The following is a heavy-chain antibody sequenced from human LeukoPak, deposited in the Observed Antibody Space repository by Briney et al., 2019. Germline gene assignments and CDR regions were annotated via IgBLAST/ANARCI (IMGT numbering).Heavy chain of an antibody. CDR3: ATDLCSSTSCYGRPLIFVY. J-gene: IGHJ4*02. V-gene: IGHV1-24*01. D-gene: IGHD2-2*01. CDR1: GYTLTELS. CDR2: FDPEDGET. Sequence: ASVKVSCKVSGYTLTELSMHWVRQSPGKGLEWMGGFDPEDGETIYAQKFQGRVTMTEDTSTDTAYMELSSLRSEDTAVYYCATDLCSSTSCYGRPLIFVYWGQGTLVTVSS.